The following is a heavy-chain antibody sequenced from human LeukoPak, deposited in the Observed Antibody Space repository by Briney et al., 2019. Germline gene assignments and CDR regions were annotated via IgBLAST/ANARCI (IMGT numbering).Heavy chain of an antibody. J-gene: IGHJ5*02. CDR2: IYRSGNT. CDR3: ARDPRWLTPDCNSIGCYVNWFDP. D-gene: IGHD2-2*01. Sequence: SETLSLTCAVSGYSISSGFLWGWIRPPPRKGLEWTGSIYRSGNTYYNPSLKSRITISVDTSKNQFSLKLSSVTAANTAVYYCARDPRWLTPDCNSIGCYVNWFDPWGQGTLVTVSS. V-gene: IGHV4-38-2*02. CDR1: GYSISSGFL.